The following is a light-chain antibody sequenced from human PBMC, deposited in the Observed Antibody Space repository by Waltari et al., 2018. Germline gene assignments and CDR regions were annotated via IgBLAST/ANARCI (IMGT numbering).Light chain of an antibody. V-gene: IGKV1-39*01. CDR2: AAS. J-gene: IGKJ1*01. Sequence: DIQMTQSPSSLSASVGDRVTITCQASQTISSNLNWYQQQPGKAPKLLIYAASTLQSGVPSRFSGSGSGTDFILTISSLQPEDFATYYCQHSYGSSGTFGQGTKVAIK. CDR1: QTISSN. CDR3: QHSYGSSGT.